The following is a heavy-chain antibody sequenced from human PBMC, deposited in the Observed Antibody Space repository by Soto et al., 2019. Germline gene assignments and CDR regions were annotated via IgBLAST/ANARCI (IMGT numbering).Heavy chain of an antibody. CDR3: XRDXXXXXRXRIRGPYGGLDV. D-gene: IGHD4-17*01. CDR1: XXAFSSYS. V-gene: IGHV3-21*01. Sequence: QLVESGGGLVKPGGSLRVSCAASXXAFSSYSMHWVRQAPMKGLXWVASINSVASYVYYADSVEGRFTISRDNAKNSVYLQMNSLRAEDTAVYYCXRDXXXXXRXRIRGPYGGLDVWGQGTTVLVS. CDR2: INSVASYV. J-gene: IGHJ6*02.